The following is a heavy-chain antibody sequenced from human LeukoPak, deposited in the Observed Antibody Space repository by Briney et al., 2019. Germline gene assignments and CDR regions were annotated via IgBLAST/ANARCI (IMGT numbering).Heavy chain of an antibody. CDR2: MYLSGTT. D-gene: IGHD3-22*01. Sequence: AETLSLTCTVSGGSISSSSYYWGWIRQPPGKGLEWIGEMYLSGTTHSNPSVKSRVTISIDKSKNQFFLNLSSVTAADTAVYYCAGLVGRYSSGLYYYYFDYWGQGTLVTVSS. CDR1: GGSISSSSYY. V-gene: IGHV4-39*07. J-gene: IGHJ4*02. CDR3: AGLVGRYSSGLYYYYFDY.